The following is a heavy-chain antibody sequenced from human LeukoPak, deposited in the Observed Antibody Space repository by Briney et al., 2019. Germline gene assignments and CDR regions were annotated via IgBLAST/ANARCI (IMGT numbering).Heavy chain of an antibody. D-gene: IGHD3-22*01. CDR2: IYYSGST. V-gene: IGHV4-39*07. J-gene: IGHJ4*02. CDR3: ATTPYYYDSSGYYYY. CDR1: GGSISSSYYY. Sequence: PSETLSLTCTVSGGSISSSYYYWGWIRQPPGKGLEWIGSIYYSGSTYYNPSLKSRVTISVDTSKNQFSLKLNSVTAADTAVYYCATTPYYYDSSGYYYYWGQGTLVTVSS.